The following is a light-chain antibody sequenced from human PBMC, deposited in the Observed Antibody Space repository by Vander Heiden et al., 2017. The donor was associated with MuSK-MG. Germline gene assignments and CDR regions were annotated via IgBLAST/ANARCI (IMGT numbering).Light chain of an antibody. CDR3: QAWATSTWV. V-gene: IGLV3-1*01. Sequence: SYELTQPPSVSVSPGQTASVTCSGDKLGDKYVSWYQQRPGQSPVLVIYEDSERPSGIPERFSGSNSANTATLTIRGTQAIEEADDYCQAWATSTWVFGGGTKLTVL. J-gene: IGLJ3*02. CDR2: EDS. CDR1: KLGDKY.